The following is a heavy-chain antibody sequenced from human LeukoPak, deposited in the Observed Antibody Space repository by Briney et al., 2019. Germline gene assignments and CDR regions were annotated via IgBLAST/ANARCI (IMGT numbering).Heavy chain of an antibody. CDR1: GGSISSYY. Sequence: SETLSLTCTVSGGSISSYYWTWIRQPAGKGLEWIGRIYTTGSTNYNPSLKSRVTMSVDTSKNQFSLKLSSVTAADTAVYYCAKSTFGGVIVGFYFDYWGQGTLVTVSS. V-gene: IGHV4-4*07. J-gene: IGHJ4*02. D-gene: IGHD3-16*02. CDR3: AKSTFGGVIVGFYFDY. CDR2: IYTTGST.